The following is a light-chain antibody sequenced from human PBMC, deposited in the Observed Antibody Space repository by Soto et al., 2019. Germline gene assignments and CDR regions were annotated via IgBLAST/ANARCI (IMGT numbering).Light chain of an antibody. CDR1: QSIRTW. J-gene: IGKJ1*01. CDR2: EAS. CDR3: QQYSGEST. Sequence: DIQMTQSPSTLSASVGDRVTITCRASQSIRTWLAWYQQGPRKAPRLLIYEASTLQRGVPSRFSGSGSGTEFTLTITSLQPEDVATYYCQQYSGESTFXQGTKLDIK. V-gene: IGKV1-5*01.